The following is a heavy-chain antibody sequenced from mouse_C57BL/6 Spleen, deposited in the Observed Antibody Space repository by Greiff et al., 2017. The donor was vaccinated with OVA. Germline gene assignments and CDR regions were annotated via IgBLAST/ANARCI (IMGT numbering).Heavy chain of an antibody. Sequence: EVQGVESGGGLVKPGGSLKLSCAASGFTFSDSGMHWVRQAPEKGLEWVAYISSGSSTIYYADTVKGRFTISRDNAKNTLFLQMTSLRSEDTAMYYCARNEDAMDYWGQGTSVTVSS. J-gene: IGHJ4*01. CDR3: ARNEDAMDY. V-gene: IGHV5-17*01. CDR2: ISSGSSTI. CDR1: GFTFSDSG.